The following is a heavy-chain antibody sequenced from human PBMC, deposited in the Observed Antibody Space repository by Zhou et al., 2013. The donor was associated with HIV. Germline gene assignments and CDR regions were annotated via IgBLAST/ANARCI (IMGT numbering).Heavy chain of an antibody. CDR3: ARVLEGCRTSCYYYY. V-gene: IGHV1-69*05. CDR1: GGTFTNYA. Sequence: QVQLVQSGAEVKKPGSSVKVSCKASGGTFTNYAISWVRQAPGQGLEWMGGIIPIFGTTSYAQKFQGRVTITTDESTSTVYMELSSLRSEDTAVYYCARVLEGCRTSCYYYYWGQGTLVTVSS. D-gene: IGHD2-2*01. CDR2: IIPIFGTT. J-gene: IGHJ4*02.